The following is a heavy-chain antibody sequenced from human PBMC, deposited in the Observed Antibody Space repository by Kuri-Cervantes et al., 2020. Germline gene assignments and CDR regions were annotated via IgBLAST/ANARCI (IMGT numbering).Heavy chain of an antibody. CDR2: ISWNSGSI. D-gene: IGHD1-1*01. Sequence: GGSLRLSCAASGFTFSSYGMHWVRQAPGKGLEWVSGISWNSGSIGYADSVKGRFTISRDNAKNSLYLQMNSLRAEDTALYYCAMEPPGVVGFDYWGQGTLVTLSS. CDR1: GFTFSSYG. CDR3: AMEPPGVVGFDY. V-gene: IGHV3-9*01. J-gene: IGHJ4*02.